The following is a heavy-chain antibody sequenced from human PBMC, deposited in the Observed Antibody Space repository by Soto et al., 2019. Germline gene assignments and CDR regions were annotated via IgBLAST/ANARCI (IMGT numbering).Heavy chain of an antibody. V-gene: IGHV4-39*01. CDR1: GGSVSSGTYY. CDR2: IYYSGIT. J-gene: IGHJ5*02. D-gene: IGHD2-2*01. Sequence: PSQTLSLTCTVSGGSVSSGTYYWSWIHQPPGKGLEWIGNIYYSGITNDNPYLKSRVTISVYTSKNQFSLKLSSVTAADTAVYYCARLAGYCISTSCYRWFDPWGQGTLVTVSS. CDR3: ARLAGYCISTSCYRWFDP.